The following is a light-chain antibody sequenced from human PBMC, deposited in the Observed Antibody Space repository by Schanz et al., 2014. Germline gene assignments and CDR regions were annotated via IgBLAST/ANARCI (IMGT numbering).Light chain of an antibody. J-gene: IGKJ3*01. CDR3: QQGNGFPRA. CDR1: QGISRW. V-gene: IGKV1-12*01. CDR2: AAS. Sequence: DIQMTQSPSSLSASVGDRVTLTCRASQGISRWLAWYQQKPGKAPKLLIYAASSLQSGVPSRFSGSGSVTEFTLTISNLQPEDFATYYCQQGNGFPRAFGPGTKVEIK.